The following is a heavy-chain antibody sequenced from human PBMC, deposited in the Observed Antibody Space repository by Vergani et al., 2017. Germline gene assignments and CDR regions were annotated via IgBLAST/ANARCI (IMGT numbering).Heavy chain of an antibody. J-gene: IGHJ3*02. CDR3: ARAYYYDSSGSEAFDI. D-gene: IGHD3-22*01. V-gene: IGHV4-59*01. CDR2: SYYSGST. Sequence: QVQLQESGPGLVKPSETLSLTCTVSGGSISSYYWSWIRQPPGKGLEWIGYSYYSGSTNYNPSLKSRVTISVDTSKNQFSLKLSSVTAADTAVYYCARAYYYDSSGSEAFDIWGQGTMVTVSS. CDR1: GGSISSYY.